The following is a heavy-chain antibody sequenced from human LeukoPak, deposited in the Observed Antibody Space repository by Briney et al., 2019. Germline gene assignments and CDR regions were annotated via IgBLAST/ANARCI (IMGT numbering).Heavy chain of an antibody. CDR2: IIPIFGTA. V-gene: IGHV1-69*13. J-gene: IGHJ6*03. CDR3: ARDRYSSGPKKIFYYMDV. D-gene: IGHD6-19*01. CDR1: GGTFSSYA. Sequence: SVKVSCKASGGTFSSYAISWVRQAPGQGLEWMGGIIPIFGTANYAQKFQGRVTITADESTSTACMELSSLRSEDTAVYYCARDRYSSGPKKIFYYMDVWGKGTTVTISS.